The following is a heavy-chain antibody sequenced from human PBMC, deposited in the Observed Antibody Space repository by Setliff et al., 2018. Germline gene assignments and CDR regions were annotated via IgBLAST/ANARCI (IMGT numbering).Heavy chain of an antibody. CDR2: IRGRTDNYAT. CDR3: TFARDGYDVFDI. Sequence: GGSLRPSCAAPGFSFSGSAVYWVRQASVKGLEWIGRIRGRTDNYATAYAASVRGRFTISRDDSKNTAYLQMNSLKTEDTAVYYCTFARDGYDVFDIWGQGTMVTVSS. V-gene: IGHV3-73*01. CDR1: GFSFSGSA. J-gene: IGHJ3*02. D-gene: IGHD5-18*01.